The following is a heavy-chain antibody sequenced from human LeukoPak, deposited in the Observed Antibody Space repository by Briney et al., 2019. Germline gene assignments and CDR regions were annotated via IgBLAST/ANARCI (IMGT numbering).Heavy chain of an antibody. CDR2: IRYDGSNT. D-gene: IGHD4-11*01. CDR1: GFIFSSYG. J-gene: IGHJ4*02. CDR3: AAMTSVTTGDY. Sequence: PGGSLRLSCAASGFIFSSYGMHWVRQAPGKGLEWVAFIRYDGSNTYYADSVKGRFTISRDNSKNTLYLQMNSLRAEDTAVYYCAAMTSVTTGDYWGQGTLVTVS. V-gene: IGHV3-30*02.